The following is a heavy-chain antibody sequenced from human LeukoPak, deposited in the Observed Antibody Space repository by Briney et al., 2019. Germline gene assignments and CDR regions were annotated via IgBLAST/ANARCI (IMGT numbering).Heavy chain of an antibody. D-gene: IGHD5-18*01. CDR2: IYYSGST. Sequence: SETASLTCTVSGSSISSSSYYWGWIRQPPGKGLEWIGSIYYSGSTYYNPSLKSRVTISVDTSKNQFSLKLSSVTAADTAVYYCASSVDTAMVWGQGTLVTVSS. CDR1: GSSISSSSYY. J-gene: IGHJ4*02. CDR3: ASSVDTAMV. V-gene: IGHV4-39*01.